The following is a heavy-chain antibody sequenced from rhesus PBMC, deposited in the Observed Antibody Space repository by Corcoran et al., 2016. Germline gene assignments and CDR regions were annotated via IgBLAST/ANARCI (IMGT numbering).Heavy chain of an antibody. J-gene: IGHJ4*01. V-gene: IGHV4-80*01. CDR2: TIGASSTT. Sequence: QVQLQESGPGLVKPSETLSLTCAVSGASISGFWWTWIRQLPGRGREWIGVTIGASSTTSYTASLQGRVTISHDPSQTLFSLTLGSMTAADTAVYFGARGGYGSSYHWGQGVLVTVSS. CDR3: ARGGYGSSYH. D-gene: IGHD4-29*01. CDR1: GASISGFW.